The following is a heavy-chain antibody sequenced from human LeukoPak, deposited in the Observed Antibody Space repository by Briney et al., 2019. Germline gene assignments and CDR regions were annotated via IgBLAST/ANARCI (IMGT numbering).Heavy chain of an antibody. CDR3: ARAAGVPVAFDI. CDR2: IYYSGST. D-gene: IGHD2-8*01. Sequence: KPSETLSLTCTVSGGSISSYYWSWIRQPPGKGLEWIGYIYYSGSTNYTPSLKSRVTISVDTSKNQFSLKLSSVTAADTAVYYCARAAGVPVAFDIWGQGTMVTVSS. J-gene: IGHJ3*02. V-gene: IGHV4-59*01. CDR1: GGSISSYY.